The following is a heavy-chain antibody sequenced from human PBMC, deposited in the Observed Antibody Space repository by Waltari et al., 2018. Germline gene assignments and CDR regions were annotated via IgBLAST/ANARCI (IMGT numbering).Heavy chain of an antibody. V-gene: IGHV3-73*02. D-gene: IGHD6-13*01. J-gene: IGHJ5*02. CDR3: RSFRQSIAAGDWFDP. CDR2: IRSKANSYAT. Sequence: EVQLVESGGGLVQPGGSLNLSCAASGFTFSGSAMHGVRQASGKGLDWVGRIRSKANSYATAYAASVKGRFTISRDDSKNTAYLQMNSLKTEDTAVYYCRSFRQSIAAGDWFDPWGQGTLVTVSA. CDR1: GFTFSGSA.